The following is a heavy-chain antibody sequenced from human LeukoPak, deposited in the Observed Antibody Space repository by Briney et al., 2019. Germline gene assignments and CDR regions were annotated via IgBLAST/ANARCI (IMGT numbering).Heavy chain of an antibody. J-gene: IGHJ4*02. V-gene: IGHV3-7*04. CDR1: GFTFSSYW. Sequence: PGGSLRLSCAASGFTFSSYWMSWVRQAPGKGLEWVANINQDGSVKYYVDSVKGRFTISRDNAKNSLYLQMNSLRAEDTAVYYCARDTPFSSGWYGGDYWGQGTLVTVSS. CDR2: INQDGSVK. CDR3: ARDTPFSSGWYGGDY. D-gene: IGHD6-19*01.